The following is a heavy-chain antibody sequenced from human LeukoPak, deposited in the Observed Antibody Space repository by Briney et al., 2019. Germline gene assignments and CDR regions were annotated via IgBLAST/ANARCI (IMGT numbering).Heavy chain of an antibody. CDR1: GYTFTSYG. D-gene: IGHD3-10*01. CDR3: ARIELWFGELSHFDY. J-gene: IGHJ4*02. Sequence: ASVTVSCKASGYTFTSYGISWVRQAPGQGLEWMGWISAYNGNTNYAQKLQGRVTMTTDTSTSTAYMELRSLRSDDTAVYYCARIELWFGELSHFDYWGQGTPVTVSS. CDR2: ISAYNGNT. V-gene: IGHV1-18*01.